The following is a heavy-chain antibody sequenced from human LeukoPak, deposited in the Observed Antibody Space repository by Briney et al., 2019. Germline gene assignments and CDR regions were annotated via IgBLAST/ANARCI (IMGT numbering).Heavy chain of an antibody. V-gene: IGHV4-59*08. J-gene: IGHJ3*02. D-gene: IGHD2-21*02. Sequence: SETLSLTCTVSGGSISSYYWNWIRQPPGKGLEWIGHIYYSGSTNYSPSLKSRVTISVDTSKNQFSLKLSSVTAADTAVYYCARHRRYVVVTAMTAFDIWGQGTMVTVSS. CDR2: IYYSGST. CDR3: ARHRRYVVVTAMTAFDI. CDR1: GGSISSYY.